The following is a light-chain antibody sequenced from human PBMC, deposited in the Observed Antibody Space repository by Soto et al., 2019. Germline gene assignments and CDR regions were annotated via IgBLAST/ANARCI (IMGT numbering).Light chain of an antibody. CDR2: AAS. V-gene: IGKV1-9*01. CDR3: QQRNSYPRP. CDR1: QGINIF. Sequence: IQLTQSPSFLSASVGDRVTITCRASQGINIFLAWFQQKPGKAPNLLISAASTLQSGVPSRFSGSGSETEFTLTITSLQPEDSATYYCQQRNSYPRPFGQ. J-gene: IGKJ2*01.